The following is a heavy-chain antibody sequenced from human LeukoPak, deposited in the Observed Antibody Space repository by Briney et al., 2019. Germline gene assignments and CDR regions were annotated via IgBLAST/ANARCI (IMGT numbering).Heavy chain of an antibody. CDR2: ISSSGTYL. D-gene: IGHD3-3*01. CDR1: GFTFSNYA. J-gene: IGHJ4*02. Sequence: GGSLRLSCAASGFTFSNYAMHWVRQAPGKGLEWVSSISSSGTYLYYADSVKGRFIISRDNAKDSLYLQMNSLRVEDTAVYFCARGLFGVINPTDYWGQGTLVTVSS. V-gene: IGHV3-21*01. CDR3: ARGLFGVINPTDY.